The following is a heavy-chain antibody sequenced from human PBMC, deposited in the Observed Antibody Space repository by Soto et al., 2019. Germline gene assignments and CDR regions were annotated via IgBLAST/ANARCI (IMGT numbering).Heavy chain of an antibody. CDR3: AREADIGYGHAIDY. J-gene: IGHJ4*02. Sequence: PSETLSLTCAVSGVPISAYYWSWIRQPPGKGLGWIGYKYHSGTTNYNPSLKSRVTISGDTPKNQFSLRLTSVTAADTAIYYCAREADIGYGHAIDYWGQGTLVTVSS. D-gene: IGHD5-12*01. V-gene: IGHV4-59*01. CDR1: GVPISAYY. CDR2: KYHSGTT.